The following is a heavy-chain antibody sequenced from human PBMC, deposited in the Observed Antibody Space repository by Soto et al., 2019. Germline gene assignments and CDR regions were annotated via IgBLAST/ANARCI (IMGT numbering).Heavy chain of an antibody. CDR2: IKQDGSEK. D-gene: IGHD2-15*01. CDR1: GFTFSSYW. Sequence: GGSLRLSCAASGFTFSSYWMSWVRQAPGKGLEWVANIKQDGSEKYYVDSVKGRFTISRDNAKNSLYLQMNSLRAEDTAVYYCARDSNGLVVVVAATFDYWGQGTLVTAPQ. J-gene: IGHJ4*02. CDR3: ARDSNGLVVVVAATFDY. V-gene: IGHV3-7*01.